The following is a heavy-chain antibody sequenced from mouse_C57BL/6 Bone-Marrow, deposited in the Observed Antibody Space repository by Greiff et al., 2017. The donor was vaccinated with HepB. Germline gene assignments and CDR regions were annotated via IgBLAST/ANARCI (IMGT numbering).Heavy chain of an antibody. CDR3: ARDGAGPFYSSSYGYFDV. V-gene: IGHV3-5*01. Sequence: EVQLVESGPGLVKPSQTVFLTCTVTGISITTGNYRWSWIRQFPGNKLEWIGDIYYSGTITYNPSLTSRTTITRDTPKNQFFLEMNSLTAEDTATYYCARDGAGPFYSSSYGYFDVWGTGTTVTVSS. CDR1: GISITTGNYR. J-gene: IGHJ1*03. CDR2: IYYSGTI. D-gene: IGHD1-1*01.